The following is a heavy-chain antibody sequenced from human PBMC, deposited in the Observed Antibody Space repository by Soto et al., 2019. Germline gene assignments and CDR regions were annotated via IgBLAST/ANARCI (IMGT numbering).Heavy chain of an antibody. CDR1: GFAFSNAW. Sequence: EVQLVESGGGLVKPGGSLRLSCAASGFAFSNAWINWFRQPPGRGLEWVGRIKSQTDGGSGDYAAPVKVRFVVSRDDSKNIVYLQMNSLKIEATAPYYCTTDSPTIMPEVRFDFWGHGTLVTVSS. V-gene: IGHV3-15*07. J-gene: IGHJ4*01. CDR3: TTDSPTIMPEVRFDF. CDR2: IKSQTDGGSG. D-gene: IGHD3-16*01.